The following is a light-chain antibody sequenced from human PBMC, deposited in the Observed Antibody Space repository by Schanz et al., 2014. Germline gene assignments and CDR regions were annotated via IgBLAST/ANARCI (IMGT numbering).Light chain of an antibody. CDR3: QQRSNWQYT. CDR2: GAS. V-gene: IGKV3-15*01. Sequence: EIVMTQSPATLSVSPGESATLSCRASQSVSSKLAWYQQKPGQAPRLLIYGASTRATGIPARFSGTGSGTEFTLTISSLEPEDFAVYYCQQRSNWQYTFGQGTKLEIK. J-gene: IGKJ2*01. CDR1: QSVSSK.